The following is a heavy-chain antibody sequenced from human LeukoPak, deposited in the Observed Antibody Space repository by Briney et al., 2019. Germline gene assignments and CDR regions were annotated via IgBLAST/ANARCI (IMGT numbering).Heavy chain of an antibody. D-gene: IGHD3-16*01. CDR2: MNIDGSSI. CDR1: RFTFNNYW. Sequence: PGGSLRLSCTASRFTFNNYWMHWVRQAPGKGLVWVARMNIDGSSISYADSVKGRFTISRDNAKNTLFLEMNSLRAEDTAVYYCARDFGMGVLSFDYWGQGALVTVSS. V-gene: IGHV3-74*01. J-gene: IGHJ4*02. CDR3: ARDFGMGVLSFDY.